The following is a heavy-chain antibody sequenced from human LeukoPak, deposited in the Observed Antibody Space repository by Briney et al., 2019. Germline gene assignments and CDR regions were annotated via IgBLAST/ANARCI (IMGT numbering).Heavy chain of an antibody. J-gene: IGHJ3*02. CDR1: GFIFVDYA. CDR3: AKDITSQFGVFLYPNALDT. D-gene: IGHD3-10*01. Sequence: PGRSLRLSCAASGFIFVDYAMHWVRQVPGKGLEWVSGISYNSGTIVYADSVKGRFTISRDNARNSLFLQMNSLRPEDRALYYCAKDITSQFGVFLYPNALDTWGQGTTVTVSS. V-gene: IGHV3-9*01. CDR2: ISYNSGTI.